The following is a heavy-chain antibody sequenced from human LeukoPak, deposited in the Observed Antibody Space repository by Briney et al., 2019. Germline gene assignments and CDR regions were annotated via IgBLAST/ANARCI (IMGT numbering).Heavy chain of an antibody. CDR3: ARGVGSSWPGWFDP. CDR1: GFTFSRYG. CDR2: ISHSGRTI. D-gene: IGHD6-13*01. Sequence: GGSLRLSCAASGFTFSRYGMNWVRQAPGKGLEWVSYISHSGRTIYSADSVKGRFTISRDNAKNSLYLQMNSLRAEDTAVYYCARGVGSSWPGWFDPWGQGTLVTVSS. V-gene: IGHV3-48*03. J-gene: IGHJ5*02.